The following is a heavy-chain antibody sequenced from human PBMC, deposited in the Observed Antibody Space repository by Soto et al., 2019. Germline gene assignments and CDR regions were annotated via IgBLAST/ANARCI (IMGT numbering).Heavy chain of an antibody. CDR3: ARLASVIFDY. CDR1: GGSITSNY. Sequence: QVQLQESGPGLVKPSETLSLTCTVSGGSITSNYWSWIRQPPGKGLEWIGYINYSGSTNYNPSLKGRVTMAVDTSKTQFSVTMDSVTAADTAVYYCARLASVIFDYWGQGVLVTVSS. CDR2: INYSGST. D-gene: IGHD2-21*01. V-gene: IGHV4-59*08. J-gene: IGHJ4*02.